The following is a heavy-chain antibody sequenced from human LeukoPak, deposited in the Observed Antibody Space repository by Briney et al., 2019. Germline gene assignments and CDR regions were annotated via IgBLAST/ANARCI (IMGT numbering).Heavy chain of an antibody. CDR2: ISWNSGSI. CDR1: GFTFDEHA. CDR3: ARDSALRQWLPNWYFDL. Sequence: GRSLRLSCVASGFTFDEHAMYWVRQAPGKGLEWVSGISWNSGSIGYADSVKGRFTISRDNAKNSLFLQMNRPRAEDTALYYCARDSALRQWLPNWYFDLWSRGTLVTVSS. J-gene: IGHJ2*01. D-gene: IGHD6-19*01. V-gene: IGHV3-9*01.